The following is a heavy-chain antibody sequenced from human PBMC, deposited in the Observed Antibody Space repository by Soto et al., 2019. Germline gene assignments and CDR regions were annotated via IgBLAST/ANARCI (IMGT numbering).Heavy chain of an antibody. V-gene: IGHV2-5*02. CDR1: GFSLSTRGVG. D-gene: IGHD5-12*01. J-gene: IGHJ4*02. CDR3: AHRSRGYAYYFDQ. CDR2: IFWDDDK. Sequence: QITLKESGPTLVKPTQTLTLTCSFSGFSLSTRGVGVGWIRQPPGKALEWLALIFWDDDKWYSPSLRSRLTNNDDTAKNHVVLTMNNMDPVDTATYYCAHRSRGYAYYFDQWGQGTLVTVSS.